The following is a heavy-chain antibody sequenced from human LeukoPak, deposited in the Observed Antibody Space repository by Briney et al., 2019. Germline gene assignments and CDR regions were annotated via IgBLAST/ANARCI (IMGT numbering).Heavy chain of an antibody. V-gene: IGHV3-73*01. CDR3: TRDYYDTSGYSIDY. D-gene: IGHD3-22*01. CDR1: GFTFSGSA. CDR2: IRSEVNNYAT. Sequence: PGGSLRLSCAASGFTFSGSAMHWVHQASGKGLEWVGRIRSEVNNYATAYAASVKGRFTISRDASKNTAYLQMNSLKTEDTAVYYCTRDYYDTSGYSIDYWGQGTLVTVSS. J-gene: IGHJ4*02.